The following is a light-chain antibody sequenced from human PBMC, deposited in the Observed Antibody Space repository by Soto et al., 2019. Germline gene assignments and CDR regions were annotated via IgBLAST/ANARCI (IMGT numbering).Light chain of an antibody. CDR2: DAS. V-gene: IGKV1-5*01. CDR1: QSISSW. Sequence: DIQMTQSPSTLSASVGDRVTITCRASQSISSWLAWYQQKPGKAPKLLIYDASSLESGGPSRFSGSGSGTKFTITISSPKHDDFATYYCQHSGTFGPGTKVDIK. CDR3: QHSGT. J-gene: IGKJ1*01.